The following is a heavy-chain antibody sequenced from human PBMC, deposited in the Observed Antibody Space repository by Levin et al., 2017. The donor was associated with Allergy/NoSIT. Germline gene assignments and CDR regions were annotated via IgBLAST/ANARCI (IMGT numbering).Heavy chain of an antibody. CDR3: ARGTVGMGATE. V-gene: IGHV3-21*01. CDR1: GFTFSSYS. CDR2: ISSSSSYI. J-gene: IGHJ4*02. Sequence: GGSLRLSCAASGFTFSSYSMNWVRQAPGKGLEWVSSISSSSSYIYYADSVKGRFTISRDNAKNSLYLQMNSLRAEDTAVYYCARGTVGMGATEGGQGTLVTVSS. D-gene: IGHD1-26*01.